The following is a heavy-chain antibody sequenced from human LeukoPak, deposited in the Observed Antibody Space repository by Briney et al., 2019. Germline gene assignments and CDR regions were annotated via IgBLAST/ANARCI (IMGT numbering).Heavy chain of an antibody. CDR2: IYPGDSDT. Sequence: GESLKISCKGSGYRFSSDWIGWVRQMPGKGLEWMGVIYPGDSDTRYSPFFQGQVTISADKSINTAYLQLRSLKASDTALYYCARLPYCGGDCFPNWFDPWGQGTLVTVSS. V-gene: IGHV5-51*01. CDR3: ARLPYCGGDCFPNWFDP. CDR1: GYRFSSDW. J-gene: IGHJ5*02. D-gene: IGHD2-21*02.